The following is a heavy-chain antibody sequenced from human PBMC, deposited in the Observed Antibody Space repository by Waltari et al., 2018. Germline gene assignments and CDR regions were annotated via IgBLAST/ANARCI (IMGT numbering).Heavy chain of an antibody. J-gene: IGHJ1*01. CDR2: MQYRGST. CDR1: GGSISSTYN. V-gene: IGHV4-39*01. CDR3: GRIAFGDDGGYFQY. Sequence: QVQLQESGPGLVKPSETLSLTCTVSGGSISSTYNWGWIRQPPGKGLGWMGNMQYRGSTFYNPSLESRVTISLDTSRNQFSLRLSSVYAADTAVYFCGRIAFGDDGGYFQYWGQGTLVTVSS. D-gene: IGHD4-17*01.